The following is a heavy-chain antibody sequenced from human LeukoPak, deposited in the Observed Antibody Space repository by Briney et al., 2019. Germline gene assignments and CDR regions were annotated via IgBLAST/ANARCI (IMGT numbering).Heavy chain of an antibody. CDR1: GYTFTSYD. Sequence: GASVKVSCKASGYTFTSYDINWVRRATGQGLEWMGWMNPNSGNTGYAQKFQGRVTMTRNTSISTAYMELSSLRSEDTAVYYCARGWELRPFYYYYMDVWGKGTTVTVSS. CDR3: ARGWELRPFYYYYMDV. V-gene: IGHV1-8*01. J-gene: IGHJ6*03. D-gene: IGHD1-26*01. CDR2: MNPNSGNT.